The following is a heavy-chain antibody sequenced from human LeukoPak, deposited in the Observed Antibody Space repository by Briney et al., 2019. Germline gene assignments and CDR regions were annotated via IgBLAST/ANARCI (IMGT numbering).Heavy chain of an antibody. V-gene: IGHV3-33*08. CDR3: ARDRVRLNYYDSSGYYSHDAFDI. CDR1: GFTFDDYA. D-gene: IGHD3-22*01. J-gene: IGHJ3*02. CDR2: IWYDGSNK. Sequence: GGSLRLSCAASGFTFDDYAMHWVRQAPGKGLEWVAVIWYDGSNKYYADSVKGRFTISRDNSKNTLYLQMNSLRAEDTAVYYCARDRVRLNYYDSSGYYSHDAFDIWGQGTMVTVSS.